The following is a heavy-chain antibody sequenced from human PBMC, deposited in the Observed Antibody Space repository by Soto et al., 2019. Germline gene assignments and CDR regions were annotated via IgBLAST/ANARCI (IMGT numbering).Heavy chain of an antibody. J-gene: IGHJ5*02. CDR3: GRAHLGTDRYTLEPFDP. Sequence: PGGSLRLSCAASGFTFSSYWMSWVRQAPGKGLEWVANIKQDGSDYAISVKGRITINPDTSKNQFSLQLNSVTPEDTAVYYCGRAHLGTDRYTLEPFDPWGQGTLVTVSS. CDR2: IKQDGS. V-gene: IGHV3-7*01. CDR1: GFTFSSYW. D-gene: IGHD3-16*02.